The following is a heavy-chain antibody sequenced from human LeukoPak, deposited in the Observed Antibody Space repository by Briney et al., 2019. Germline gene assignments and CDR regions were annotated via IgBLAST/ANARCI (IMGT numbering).Heavy chain of an antibody. CDR2: IYHSGST. CDR3: ARVEVAATDWFDP. Sequence: SETLSLTCAVSGGSISSSNWWSWVRQPPGKGLEWIGEIYHSGSTNYNPSLKSRVTISVDKSKNQFSLKLSSVTAADTAVYYCARVEVAATDWFDPWGQGTLVTVSS. J-gene: IGHJ5*02. CDR1: GGSISSSNW. D-gene: IGHD2-15*01. V-gene: IGHV4-4*02.